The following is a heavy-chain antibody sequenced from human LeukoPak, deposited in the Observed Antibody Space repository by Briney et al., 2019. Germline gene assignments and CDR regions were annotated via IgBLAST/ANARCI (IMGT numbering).Heavy chain of an antibody. Sequence: PSETLSLTCTVSGASMTRYYWTWIRQPPGKGLEWVGYMYFGERTNYNPSLKSRATISIDTSKKQFSLNLKSVTAADTAVYYCARIPGDRPDDWGQGTLVTVS. CDR2: MYFGERT. J-gene: IGHJ4*02. D-gene: IGHD7-27*01. CDR3: ARIPGDRPDD. CDR1: GASMTRYY. V-gene: IGHV4-59*01.